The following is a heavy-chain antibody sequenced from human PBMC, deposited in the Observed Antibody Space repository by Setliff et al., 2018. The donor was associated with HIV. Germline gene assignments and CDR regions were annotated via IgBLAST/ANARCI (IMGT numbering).Heavy chain of an antibody. V-gene: IGHV1-69*13. D-gene: IGHD5-12*01. CDR2: IIPTFGTP. CDR1: GGTFRGFG. J-gene: IGHJ6*03. Sequence: SVKVSCKASGGTFRGFGISWVVQAPGQGLEWMGQIIPTFGTPRYAQKFQGRVTITADESTSTVYMELSSLRSEDTAVYYCATNPEMATINYYYYYMDVWGKGTTVTVSS. CDR3: ATNPEMATINYYYYYMDV.